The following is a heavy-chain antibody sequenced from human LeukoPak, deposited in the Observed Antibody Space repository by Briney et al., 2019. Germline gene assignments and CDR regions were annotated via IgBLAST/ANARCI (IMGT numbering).Heavy chain of an antibody. Sequence: GGSLRLSCAASGFTFSSYGIHSVRQAPGKGLEWVAVISYDGSNKYYVDSVKGRFTISRDNSKNTLYLQMNSLRDEDTAVYYCAKDRGEQWLVTSFDYWGQGTLVTVSS. CDR3: AKDRGEQWLVTSFDY. D-gene: IGHD6-19*01. J-gene: IGHJ4*02. V-gene: IGHV3-30*18. CDR1: GFTFSSYG. CDR2: ISYDGSNK.